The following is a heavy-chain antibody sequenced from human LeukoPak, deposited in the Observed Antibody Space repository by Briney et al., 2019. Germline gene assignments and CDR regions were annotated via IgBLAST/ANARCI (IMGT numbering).Heavy chain of an antibody. Sequence: GGSLRLSCAASGFIFRSHTMNWVRQGPAEGLEWVSYISSTSGTIYYADSVKGRFTISRDNAKNSLYLQMNSLRDEDTAVYYCARDYYGMDVWGQGTTVTVSS. V-gene: IGHV3-48*02. CDR2: ISSTSGTI. CDR1: GFIFRSHT. J-gene: IGHJ6*02. CDR3: ARDYYGMDV.